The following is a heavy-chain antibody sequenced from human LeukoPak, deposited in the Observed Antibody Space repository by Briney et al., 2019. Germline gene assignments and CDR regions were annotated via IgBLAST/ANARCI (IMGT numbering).Heavy chain of an antibody. CDR3: ARVNSKVGAGLGY. CDR1: GGSISSSSYY. V-gene: IGHV4-39*07. Sequence: PSETLSLTCTVSGGSISSSSYYWGWIRQPPGKGLEWIGSIYYSGSTYYNPSLKSRVTISVDTSKNQFSLKLSSVTAADTAVYYCARVNSKVGAGLGYWGRGTLVTVSS. CDR2: IYYSGST. D-gene: IGHD1-26*01. J-gene: IGHJ4*02.